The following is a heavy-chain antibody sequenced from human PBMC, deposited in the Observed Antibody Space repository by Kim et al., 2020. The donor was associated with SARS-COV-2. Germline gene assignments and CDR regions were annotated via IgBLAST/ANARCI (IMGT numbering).Heavy chain of an antibody. D-gene: IGHD3-22*01. J-gene: IGHJ6*02. CDR1: GFTFTSSA. CDR2: IVVGSGNT. V-gene: IGHV1-58*01. Sequence: SVKVSCKASGFTFTSSAVQWVRQARGQRLEWIGWIVVGSGNTNYAQKFQERVTITRDMSTSTAYMELSSLRSEDTAVYYCAADGSSGYYYVDYYYYGMDVWGQGTTVTVSS. CDR3: AADGSSGYYYVDYYYYGMDV.